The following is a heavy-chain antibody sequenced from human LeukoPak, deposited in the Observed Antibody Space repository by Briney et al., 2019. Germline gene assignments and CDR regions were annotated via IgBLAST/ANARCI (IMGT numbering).Heavy chain of an antibody. D-gene: IGHD6-19*01. J-gene: IGHJ4*02. CDR2: IIPIFGTA. V-gene: IGHV1-69*13. CDR3: ARGEQWLTPLFDY. Sequence: ASVKVSCKASGGTFSSYAISWVRQAPGQGLEWMGGIIPIFGTANYAQKFQGRVTITADESTSTAYMELSSLRSEDTAVYYCARGEQWLTPLFDYWGQETLVTVSS. CDR1: GGTFSSYA.